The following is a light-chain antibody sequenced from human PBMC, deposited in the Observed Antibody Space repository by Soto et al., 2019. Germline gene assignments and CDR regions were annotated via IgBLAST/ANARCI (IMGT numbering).Light chain of an antibody. Sequence: DIVMTQSPDSLAVSLGERATINCKSSQSVLYSSNNKNYLGWYQQKPGQTPRLLIYWASTRESGVPDRFSGSGSGTDFTLTISSLQAEDGAVYYCQQYDSTPYTLGQGTKLEIK. CDR1: QSVLYSSNNKNY. V-gene: IGKV4-1*01. CDR3: QQYDSTPYT. J-gene: IGKJ2*01. CDR2: WAS.